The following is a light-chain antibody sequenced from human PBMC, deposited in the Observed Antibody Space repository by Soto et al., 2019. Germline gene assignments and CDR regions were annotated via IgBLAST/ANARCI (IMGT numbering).Light chain of an antibody. CDR1: SSDGGGYNY. CDR3: SSYTSSSTLYV. CDR2: DVS. V-gene: IGLV2-14*01. J-gene: IGLJ1*01. Sequence: QSALTQPAPLSGAPWQSVTISCTGNSSDGGGYNYVSWYQQHPGKAPKLMIYDVSNRPSGVSNRFSGSKSGNTASLTISGLQAEDEADYYCSSYTSSSTLYVFGTGTKVTVL.